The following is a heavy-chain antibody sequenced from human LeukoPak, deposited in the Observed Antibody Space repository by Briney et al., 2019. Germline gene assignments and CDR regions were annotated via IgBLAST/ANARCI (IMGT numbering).Heavy chain of an antibody. CDR1: GASISSTTYY. D-gene: IGHD3-10*01. V-gene: IGHV4-39*02. Sequence: SETLSLTCTVSGASISSTTYYWGWIRQPPRKGLEWIASIYYSGSTYYNPSLKSRVTISVDTSKNQFSLKLSSVTAADTAVYYCARDHLWYYGSGSYFDYWGQGTLVTVSS. CDR3: ARDHLWYYGSGSYFDY. J-gene: IGHJ4*02. CDR2: IYYSGST.